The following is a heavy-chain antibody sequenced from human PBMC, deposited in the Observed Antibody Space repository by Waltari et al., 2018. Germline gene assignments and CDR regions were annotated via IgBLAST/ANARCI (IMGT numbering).Heavy chain of an antibody. Sequence: QLQLHESGPGLVKPSETLSLTCTVSGASLNSPSYYWTWLRQPPGKGLEWIGSIFYSGAAYYNPPLKSRLTISLDTSKSQFSLKLRSVTAADTAIYHCARNFGGYNWQNYYFDSWGQGALVTVSS. V-gene: IGHV4-39*07. CDR2: IFYSGAA. CDR3: ARNFGGYNWQNYYFDS. CDR1: GASLNSPSYY. D-gene: IGHD1-1*01. J-gene: IGHJ4*02.